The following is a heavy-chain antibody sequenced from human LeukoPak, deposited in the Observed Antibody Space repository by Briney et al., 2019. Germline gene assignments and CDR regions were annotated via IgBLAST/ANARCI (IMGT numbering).Heavy chain of an antibody. CDR1: GFTFRSYC. Sequence: GRSLRLSCAASGFTFRSYCMHWVRQAPGKGLVWVSLINSDGATSHADSVKGRYTISRDNAENTQYLQMNSLKTEGTAFYYCAKGRGSYFGREDYWGQGTLVTVSS. CDR3: AKGRGSYFGREDY. V-gene: IGHV3-74*01. J-gene: IGHJ4*02. CDR2: INSDGAT. D-gene: IGHD3-16*01.